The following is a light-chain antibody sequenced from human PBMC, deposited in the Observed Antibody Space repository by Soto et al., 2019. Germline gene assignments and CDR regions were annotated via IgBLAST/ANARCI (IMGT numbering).Light chain of an antibody. Sequence: QSVLTQPASVSGSPGQSITISCTGTSSDIGVYNYVSWYQQHPGKAPKLVICEVSNRPSGVSSRFSGSKSGNTASLTIFGLRAEDEADYYCTSFTTTNIWVFGGGTQLTVL. J-gene: IGLJ3*02. CDR2: EVS. CDR3: TSFTTTNIWV. V-gene: IGLV2-14*01. CDR1: SSDIGVYNY.